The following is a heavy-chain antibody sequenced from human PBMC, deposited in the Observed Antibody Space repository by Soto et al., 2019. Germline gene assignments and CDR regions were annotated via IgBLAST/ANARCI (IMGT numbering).Heavy chain of an antibody. CDR3: TKAGTTVTGYYYYYMDV. D-gene: IGHD4-17*01. J-gene: IGHJ6*03. CDR1: GYTFTSYA. CDR2: INAGNGNT. Sequence: ASVQVSCKASGYTFTSYAMHWVRQAPGQRLEWMGWINAGNGNTKYSQKFQGRVTITRDTSASTAYMEMSSLRSEDTAVYYCTKAGTTVTGYYYYYMDVWGKGTTVTVSS. V-gene: IGHV1-3*01.